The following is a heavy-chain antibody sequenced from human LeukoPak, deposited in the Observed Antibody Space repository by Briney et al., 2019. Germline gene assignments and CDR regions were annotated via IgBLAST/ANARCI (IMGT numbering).Heavy chain of an antibody. J-gene: IGHJ4*02. Sequence: GGSLRLSCAASGFTFSSYAMSWVRHSPGKGLECVSAIVGSDDNTYYADSVKDRLTISRDNSKNPLSLQMNSLRAEDTAVYYCAKAGDYSYFDYWGQGTLVTVSS. CDR1: GFTFSSYA. D-gene: IGHD4-11*01. CDR2: IVGSDDNT. V-gene: IGHV3-23*01. CDR3: AKAGDYSYFDY.